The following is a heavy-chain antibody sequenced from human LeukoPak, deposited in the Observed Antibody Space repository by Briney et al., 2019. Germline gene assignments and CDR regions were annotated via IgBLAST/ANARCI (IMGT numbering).Heavy chain of an antibody. J-gene: IGHJ4*02. D-gene: IGHD3-10*01. V-gene: IGHV3-21*01. CDR1: GFTFSSYS. CDR3: ARDEANPYGSGSNLDY. Sequence: GGSLRLSCAASGFTFSSYSMKWVRQAPGKGLEWVSSISSSSSYIYYADSVKGRFTISRDNAKNSLYLQMNSRRAEDTAVYYCARDEANPYGSGSNLDYWGQGTLVTVSS. CDR2: ISSSSSYI.